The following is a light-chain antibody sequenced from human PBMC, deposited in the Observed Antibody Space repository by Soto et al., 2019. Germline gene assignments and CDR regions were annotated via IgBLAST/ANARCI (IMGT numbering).Light chain of an antibody. Sequence: QSALTQPPSASGSPGQSVAISCTGTSSDVGGYNYVSWYQQRPGKAPKLMIYEVSKRPSGVPDRFSGSKSDNTASLTVSGLQAEDEADYYCSSYAGSNIPVVFGGGTKLTVL. V-gene: IGLV2-8*01. CDR2: EVS. CDR1: SSDVGGYNY. J-gene: IGLJ2*01. CDR3: SSYAGSNIPVV.